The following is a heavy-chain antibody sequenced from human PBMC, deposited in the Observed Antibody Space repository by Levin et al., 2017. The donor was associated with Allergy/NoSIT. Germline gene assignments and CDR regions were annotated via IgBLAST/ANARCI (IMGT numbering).Heavy chain of an antibody. V-gene: IGHV3-30*04. CDR2: TSYNGRDK. Sequence: GGSLRLSCAASGFTFSSYAMHWVRQAPGKGLEWVAVTSYNGRDKYYAESVKGRFTISRDNPRNSLNLQMSSLSAEDTALYSCVVQDCSGGSCYLAYWGQGTLVTVSS. J-gene: IGHJ4*02. D-gene: IGHD2-15*01. CDR1: GFTFSSYA. CDR3: VVQDCSGGSCYLAY.